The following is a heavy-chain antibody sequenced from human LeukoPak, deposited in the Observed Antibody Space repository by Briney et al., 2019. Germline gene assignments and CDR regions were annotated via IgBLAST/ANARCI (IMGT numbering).Heavy chain of an antibody. J-gene: IGHJ4*02. D-gene: IGHD2-2*01. Sequence: GGSLRLSCAASGFTFSSYAMHWVRQAPGKGLEWVAVISYDGSNKYYADSVKGRFTISRDNSKNTLYLQMNSLRAEDTAVYYCARDLYHATDTYCSSTSCFQGYWGQGTLVTVSS. V-gene: IGHV3-30-3*01. CDR3: ARDLYHATDTYCSSTSCFQGY. CDR2: ISYDGSNK. CDR1: GFTFSSYA.